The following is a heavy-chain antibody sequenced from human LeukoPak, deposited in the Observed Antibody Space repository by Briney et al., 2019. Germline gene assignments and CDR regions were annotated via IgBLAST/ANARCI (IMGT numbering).Heavy chain of an antibody. V-gene: IGHV1-69*05. CDR2: IIPTFGTA. CDR3: ARGKSSGWYEDWFDP. Sequence: SVKVSCKASGGTFSSYAISWVRQAPGQGLEWMGGIIPTFGTANYAQKFQGRVTITTDESTSTAYMELSSLRSGDTAVYYCARGKSSGWYEDWFDPWGQGTLVTVSS. J-gene: IGHJ5*02. D-gene: IGHD6-19*01. CDR1: GGTFSSYA.